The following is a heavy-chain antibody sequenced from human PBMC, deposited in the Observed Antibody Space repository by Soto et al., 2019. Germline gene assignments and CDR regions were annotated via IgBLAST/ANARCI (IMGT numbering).Heavy chain of an antibody. CDR2: IYSGGST. Sequence: GSLRLSCAASGFTVSSNYMSWVRQAPGKGLEWVSVIYSGGSTYYADSVKGRFTISRDNSKNTLYLQMNSLRAEDTAVYYCARLRIPDYDILTGYYNFDYWGQGTLVTVSS. CDR1: GFTVSSNY. D-gene: IGHD3-9*01. V-gene: IGHV3-66*01. CDR3: ARLRIPDYDILTGYYNFDY. J-gene: IGHJ4*02.